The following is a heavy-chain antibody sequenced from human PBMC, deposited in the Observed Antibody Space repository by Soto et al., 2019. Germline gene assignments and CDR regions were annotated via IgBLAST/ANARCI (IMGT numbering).Heavy chain of an antibody. J-gene: IGHJ4*02. Sequence: GGALRLSRAASGFTFSNAWMSWVRQAPGKGLEWVGRIKSKTDGGTTDYAAPVKGRFTISRDDSKNTLYLQMNSLKTEDTAVYYCTTLYCGGDCYSTPFDYWGQGTLVTVSS. D-gene: IGHD2-21*02. V-gene: IGHV3-15*01. CDR2: IKSKTDGGTT. CDR3: TTLYCGGDCYSTPFDY. CDR1: GFTFSNAW.